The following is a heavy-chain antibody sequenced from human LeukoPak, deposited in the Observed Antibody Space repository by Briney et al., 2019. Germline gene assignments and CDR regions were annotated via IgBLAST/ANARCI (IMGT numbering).Heavy chain of an antibody. V-gene: IGHV3-48*01. Sequence: GGSLRLSCVASEFTFSSYSMIWVRQAPGKGLEWISYISNGSGNRYYADSVKGRFTISRDNSKNTLYLQMNSLRPEDTALYYCANTMYSSAWSPFDYWGRGTLVTVSS. D-gene: IGHD6-19*01. CDR1: EFTFSSYS. CDR2: ISNGSGNR. CDR3: ANTMYSSAWSPFDY. J-gene: IGHJ4*02.